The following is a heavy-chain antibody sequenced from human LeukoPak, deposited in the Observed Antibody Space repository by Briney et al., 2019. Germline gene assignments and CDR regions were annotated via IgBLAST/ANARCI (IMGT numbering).Heavy chain of an antibody. D-gene: IGHD3-22*01. CDR3: ARDLVYYYDGAQGY. J-gene: IGHJ4*02. CDR2: ISAHNGNT. V-gene: IGHV1-18*01. Sequence: ASVKVSCKASGYTFSSYGISWVRQAPGQGLEWMGWISAHNGNTNYAQKLQGRVTMTTDTSTSTAYMELRSLRSDDTAVYYCARDLVYYYDGAQGYWGQGTLVTVSS. CDR1: GYTFSSYG.